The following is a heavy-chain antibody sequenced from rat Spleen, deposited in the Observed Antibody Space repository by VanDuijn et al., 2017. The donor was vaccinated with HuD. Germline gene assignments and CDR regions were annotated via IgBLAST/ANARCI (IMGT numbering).Heavy chain of an antibody. J-gene: IGHJ3*01. CDR2: ISTGGGKT. CDR1: GFTFSNYG. D-gene: IGHD1-10*01. Sequence: EVQLVESDGGLVQPGRSLKLSCAASGFTFSNYGMHWICQAPTKGLEWVASISTGGGKTYYRDSVRGRFTISRDNAKSTLYLQMDSLRSEDTATYYCARHGIYNNYGWFAYWGQGTLVTVSS. V-gene: IGHV5S13*01. CDR3: ARHGIYNNYGWFAY.